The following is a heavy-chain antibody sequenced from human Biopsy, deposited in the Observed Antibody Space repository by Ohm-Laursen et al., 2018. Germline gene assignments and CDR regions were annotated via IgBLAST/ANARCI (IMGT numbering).Heavy chain of an antibody. D-gene: IGHD5-18*01. J-gene: IGHJ6*02. CDR3: AKWGTSMALYHFYGMDV. Sequence: SLRLSCAASGVTLSGYAMSWVRQAPGKGLEWVSVITGVGGVTYYADPVKGRFTVSRDNSMNTMFLQMNSLRAQDAGTYYCAKWGTSMALYHFYGMDVWGQGTTVSVSS. CDR1: GVTLSGYA. V-gene: IGHV3-23*01. CDR2: ITGVGGVT.